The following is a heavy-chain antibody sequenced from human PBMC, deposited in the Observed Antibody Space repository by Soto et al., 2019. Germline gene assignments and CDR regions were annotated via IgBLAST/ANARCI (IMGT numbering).Heavy chain of an antibody. CDR1: GFTFTSYG. J-gene: IGHJ4*02. CDR3: ERGVGSDSDDFFAY. D-gene: IGHD5-12*01. Sequence: PGGSLRLSCTASGFTFTSYGMGWVRQAPGKGLQWVTTIRGDGGQTHYTDSVKGRFSISRDNSKNTVYLQMNCLRAEDTAMYFCERGVGSDSDDFFAYWGQGTKVTVSS. V-gene: IGHV3-23*01. CDR2: IRGDGGQT.